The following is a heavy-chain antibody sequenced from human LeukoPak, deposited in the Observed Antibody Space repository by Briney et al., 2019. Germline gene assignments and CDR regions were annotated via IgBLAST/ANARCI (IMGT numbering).Heavy chain of an antibody. V-gene: IGHV1-2*02. CDR3: AREKRPIPYYYGSGSYPHNNWFDP. CDR2: INPNSGGT. D-gene: IGHD3-10*01. CDR1: GYTFTGYY. J-gene: IGHJ5*02. Sequence: ASVKVSCKASGYTFTGYYMHWVRQAPGQGLEWMGWINPNSGGTNYAQKFQGRVTMTRDTSISTAYMELSRLRSDDTAVYYCAREKRPIPYYYGSGSYPHNNWFDPWGQGTLVAVSS.